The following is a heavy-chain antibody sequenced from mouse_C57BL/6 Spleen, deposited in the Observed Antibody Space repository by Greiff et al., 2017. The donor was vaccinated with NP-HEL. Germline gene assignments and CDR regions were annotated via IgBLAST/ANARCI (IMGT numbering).Heavy chain of an antibody. V-gene: IGHV1-15*01. J-gene: IGHJ3*01. CDR3: TRRGYGNPWFAY. CDR2: IDPETGGT. Sequence: QVQLKESGAELVRPGASVTLSCKVSGYTFTDYEMHWVKQTPVHGLEWIGAIDPETGGTAYNQKFKGKAILTADKSSSTAYMELRSLTSEDSAVYYCTRRGYGNPWFAYWGQGTLVTVSA. CDR1: GYTFTDYE. D-gene: IGHD2-1*01.